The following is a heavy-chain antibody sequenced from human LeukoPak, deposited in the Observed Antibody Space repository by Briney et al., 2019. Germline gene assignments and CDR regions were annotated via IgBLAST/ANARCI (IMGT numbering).Heavy chain of an antibody. Sequence: LPGGSLRLSCGASGFIFNTSAMHWVGQAPGKGLEWVAVISYHGKNKYYAESVRGRFTISRDNSKNTLYLQMNSLNTEDTAVYYCARDFDYWGQGTLVTVSS. V-gene: IGHV3-30*04. CDR2: ISYHGKNK. J-gene: IGHJ4*02. CDR1: GFIFNTSA. CDR3: ARDFDY.